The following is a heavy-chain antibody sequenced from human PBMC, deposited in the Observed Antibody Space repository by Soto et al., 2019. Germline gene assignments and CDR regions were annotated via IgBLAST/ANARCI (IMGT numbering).Heavy chain of an antibody. Sequence: XGSLLLSCAASGFTFSSYAMHWVRQAPGEGLEWVAVISFHGTNKNYADSVKGRFTISRDNSNNTVFLEMNSLRPEDTAMYYCARDGRAYSGQDSLDFWGQGTPVTVSS. CDR3: ARDGRAYSGQDSLDF. CDR2: ISFHGTNK. D-gene: IGHD5-12*01. CDR1: GFTFSSYA. J-gene: IGHJ4*02. V-gene: IGHV3-30-3*01.